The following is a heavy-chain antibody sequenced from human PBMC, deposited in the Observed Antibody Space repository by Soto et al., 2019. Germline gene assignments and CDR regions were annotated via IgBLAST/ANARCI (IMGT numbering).Heavy chain of an antibody. CDR1: GFTLSDHH. CDR3: ARTPQRKNDFHV. J-gene: IGHJ6*02. D-gene: IGHD3-3*01. CDR2: SRNKANSYTT. V-gene: IGHV3-72*01. Sequence: EVQVVESGGDLVQPGGSLRLSCAASGFTLSDHHIDWVRQAPGKGLEWVGRSRNKANSYTTEYAASVKGRFTISRDDSKDSLILQMNSLETEDTALYYCARTPQRKNDFHVWGQGTTVTVSS.